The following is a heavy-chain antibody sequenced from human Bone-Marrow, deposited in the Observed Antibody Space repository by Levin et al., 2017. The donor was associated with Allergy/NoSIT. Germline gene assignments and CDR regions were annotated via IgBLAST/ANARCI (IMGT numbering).Heavy chain of an antibody. CDR2: IKYDGSEK. CDR1: AFTFSTSW. J-gene: IGHJ2*01. V-gene: IGHV3-7*04. Sequence: PGGSLRLSCAASAFTFSTSWMSWVRQAPGKGLEWVANIKYDGSEKYYVDSVKGRFTISRDNAKNSLYLQMSSLRAEDTAVYYCARDTPNQGWYFDLWGRGTLVIVSS. CDR3: ARDTPNQGWYFDL.